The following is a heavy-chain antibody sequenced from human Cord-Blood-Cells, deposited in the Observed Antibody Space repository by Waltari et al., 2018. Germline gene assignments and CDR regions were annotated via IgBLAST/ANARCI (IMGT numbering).Heavy chain of an antibody. V-gene: IGHV3-48*02. D-gene: IGHD3-10*01. CDR3: ARDYGSGSYYYYYYYMDV. J-gene: IGHJ6*03. CDR1: GFTFSSYS. CDR2: ISSSSSTI. Sequence: EVQLVESGGGLVQPGGSLRLSCAASGFTFSSYSMNWVRQAPGKGLEWVSYISSSSSTIYYADSVKGRLTIARDKAKNSLYLQMNSLRDEDTAVYYCARDYGSGSYYYYYYYMDVWGKGTTVTVSS.